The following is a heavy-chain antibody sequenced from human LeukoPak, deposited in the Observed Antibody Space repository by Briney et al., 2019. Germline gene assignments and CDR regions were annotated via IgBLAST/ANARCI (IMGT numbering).Heavy chain of an antibody. D-gene: IGHD1-26*01. CDR1: GFTFSSYV. V-gene: IGHV3-23*01. CDR2: ISGSGGAT. CDR3: AKILTAGTTMGGFDC. J-gene: IGHJ4*02. Sequence: GGSLRLSCAASGFTFSSYVMNWVRQAPGKGLEWVSTISGSGGATYYADSVKGRFTVSRDNSHSTLYMQLNSLRAEDTAVYFCAKILTAGTTMGGFDCWGQGTLVTVSS.